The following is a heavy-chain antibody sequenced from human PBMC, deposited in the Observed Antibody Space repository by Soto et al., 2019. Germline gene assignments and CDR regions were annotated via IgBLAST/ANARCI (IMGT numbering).Heavy chain of an antibody. CDR1: GLFVSSDQ. V-gene: IGHV3-53*01. CDR2: IYSGHTT. J-gene: IGHJ4*02. CDR3: GRGLSDLKLLLGQWPYGDY. D-gene: IGHD6-19*01. Sequence: GTPSVTTIASGLFVSSDQTGWVRQGPGKGLKRDSVIYSGHTTYYADSAGCRFTISRDDSTNTFYLQMNSKRVDDTAVYYGGRGLSDLKLLLGQWPYGDYSRQVALVT.